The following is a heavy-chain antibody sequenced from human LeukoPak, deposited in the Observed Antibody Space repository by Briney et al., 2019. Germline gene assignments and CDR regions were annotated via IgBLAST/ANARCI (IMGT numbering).Heavy chain of an antibody. Sequence: ASVKVSCKASGYTFTSYGISWVRQAPGQGLEWMGWISAYNGNTNYAQKLQGRVTLTTDTSTSTAYMELRSLRSDDAAVYYCASSRSGWYWDFDYWGQGTLVTVSS. D-gene: IGHD6-19*01. J-gene: IGHJ4*02. CDR1: GYTFTSYG. V-gene: IGHV1-18*01. CDR2: ISAYNGNT. CDR3: ASSRSGWYWDFDY.